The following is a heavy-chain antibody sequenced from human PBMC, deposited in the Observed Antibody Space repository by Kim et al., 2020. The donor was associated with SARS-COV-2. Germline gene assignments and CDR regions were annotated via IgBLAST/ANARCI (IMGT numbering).Heavy chain of an antibody. V-gene: IGHV3-30*02. D-gene: IGHD3-16*02. CDR3: AKASVGGVIALYYYYGMDV. J-gene: IGHJ6*02. Sequence: GRFTISRDNSKNTLYLQMNSLRAEDTAVYYCAKASVGGVIALYYYYGMDVWGQGTTVTVSS.